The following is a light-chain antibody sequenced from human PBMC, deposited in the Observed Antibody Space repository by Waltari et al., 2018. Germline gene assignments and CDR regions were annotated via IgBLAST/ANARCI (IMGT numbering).Light chain of an antibody. Sequence: RASPRVSSSYVAWYQQKPGQAPRLLIYGASSRATGIPDRFSGSGSGTDFTLTISRLEPEDFAVYYCQQYGSSPRTFGQGTKVEIK. CDR3: QQYGSSPRT. CDR2: GAS. V-gene: IGKV3-20*01. J-gene: IGKJ1*01. CDR1: PRVSSSY.